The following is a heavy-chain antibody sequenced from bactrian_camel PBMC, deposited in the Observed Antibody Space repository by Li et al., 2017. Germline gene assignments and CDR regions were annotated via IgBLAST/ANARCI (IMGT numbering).Heavy chain of an antibody. Sequence: HVQLVESGGGSVQAGGSLRLSCVASGNTGRSTYMAWFRQTPGKEREFVSGIDSDGITTHADSVKGRFTISQDNAKNTLYLQMNSLKPEDTAMYYCPADSPPCHILYSDSCRRESITIGARGPRSPSP. V-gene: IGHV3S53*01. CDR2: IDSDGIT. D-gene: IGHD4*01. CDR1: GNTGRSTY. J-gene: IGHJ4*01. CDR3: PADSPPCHILYSDSCRRESIT.